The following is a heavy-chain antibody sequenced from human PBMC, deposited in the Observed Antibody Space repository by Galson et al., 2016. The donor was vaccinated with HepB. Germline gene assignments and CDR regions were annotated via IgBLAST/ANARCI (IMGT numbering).Heavy chain of an antibody. J-gene: IGHJ4*02. CDR2: IKPDGSET. Sequence: SLRLSCAASGLSFSGYFMTWVRQAPGKGLESVAKIKPDGSETFYVDSVRGRFSISRDNARNLLYLQMNNLRAEATAVYYCTKEDWWRFDYWGQGTLVTVSS. CDR3: TKEDWWRFDY. D-gene: IGHD2-8*02. CDR1: GLSFSGYF. V-gene: IGHV3-7*03.